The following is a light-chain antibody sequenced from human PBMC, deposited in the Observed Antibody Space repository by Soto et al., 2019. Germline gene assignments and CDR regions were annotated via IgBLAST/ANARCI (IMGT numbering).Light chain of an antibody. CDR3: QHYSSYTEA. Sequence: DIQRTQPPSSVSASVGDIVTLTCRASQGVSSWLAWFQQKPGNAPKLLIYAASTLQSGLPSRFSGSGSGTDCTLTITRLQPDAFATYYCQHYSSYTEAFGQGTKVHIK. J-gene: IGKJ1*01. CDR2: AAS. V-gene: IGKV1D-16*01. CDR1: QGVSSW.